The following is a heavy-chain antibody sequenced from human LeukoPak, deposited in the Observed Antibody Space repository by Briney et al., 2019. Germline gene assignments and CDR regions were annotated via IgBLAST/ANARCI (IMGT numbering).Heavy chain of an antibody. V-gene: IGHV3-53*01. CDR1: GFTVSSNY. D-gene: IGHD6-19*01. Sequence: GGSLRLSCAASGFTVSSNYMSWVRQAPGKGLEWVSVIYSGGNTYYADSVKGRFTISRDNSKNTLYLQMNSLRAEDTAVYYCAKGGSGWYYFDYWGQGTLVTVSS. J-gene: IGHJ4*02. CDR2: IYSGGNT. CDR3: AKGGSGWYYFDY.